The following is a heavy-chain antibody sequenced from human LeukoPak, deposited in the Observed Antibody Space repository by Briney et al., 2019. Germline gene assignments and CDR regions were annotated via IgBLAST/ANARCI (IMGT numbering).Heavy chain of an antibody. V-gene: IGHV3-74*03. CDR3: ITGTGYYYNY. J-gene: IGHJ4*02. CDR1: GFTFSSFW. CDR2: INGDGSDT. D-gene: IGHD1-14*01. Sequence: QPGGSLKLSCAASGFTFSSFWMHWVRQAPGEELVWVSDINGDGSDTKYADSVKGRFTISRDNAKNTLYLQMNSLRAEDTAVYYCITGTGYYYNYRGQGTLVTVSS.